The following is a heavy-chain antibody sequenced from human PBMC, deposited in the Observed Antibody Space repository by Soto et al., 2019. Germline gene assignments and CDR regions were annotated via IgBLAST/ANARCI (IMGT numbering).Heavy chain of an antibody. CDR2: INTDGSST. V-gene: IGHV3-74*01. J-gene: IGHJ4*02. CDR1: GFTFGRSW. Sequence: EVQLVESGGGLVQPGGSLRLSCAATGFTFGRSWMQWVRQAPGKGLVWVSRINTDGSSTNYADSVRGRFTISRDNAKNTLYLQMNSLGAEDTAVYYCVRYNWNDDGHWGQGTLVTVSS. CDR3: VRYNWNDDGH. D-gene: IGHD1-1*01.